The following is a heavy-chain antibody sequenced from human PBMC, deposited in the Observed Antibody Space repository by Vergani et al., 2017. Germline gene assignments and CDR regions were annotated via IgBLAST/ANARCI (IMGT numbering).Heavy chain of an antibody. D-gene: IGHD1-7*01. CDR1: GFTFGDYA. CDR2: IYSGGST. V-gene: IGHV3-66*01. Sequence: EVQLVESGGGLVQPGRSLRLSCTASGFTFGDYAMSWVRQAPGKGLEWVSVIYSGGSTYYADSVKGRFTISRDNSKNTLYLQMNSLRAEDTAVYYCARGTSRIPNRWYFDLWGRGTLVTVSS. CDR3: ARGTSRIPNRWYFDL. J-gene: IGHJ2*01.